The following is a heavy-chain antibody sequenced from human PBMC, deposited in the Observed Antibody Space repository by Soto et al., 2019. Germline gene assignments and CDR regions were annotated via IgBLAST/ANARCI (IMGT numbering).Heavy chain of an antibody. CDR1: GYTFTSYG. CDR2: ISAYNGNT. V-gene: IGHV1-18*01. CDR3: ASTLGALYSSSYYFDY. Sequence: ASVKVSCKASGYTFTSYGISWVRQAPGQGLEWMGWISAYNGNTNYAQKLQGRVTMTTDTSTSTAYMELRSLRSDDTAVYYCASTLGALYSSSYYFDYWGQGTLVTVSS. D-gene: IGHD6-6*01. J-gene: IGHJ4*02.